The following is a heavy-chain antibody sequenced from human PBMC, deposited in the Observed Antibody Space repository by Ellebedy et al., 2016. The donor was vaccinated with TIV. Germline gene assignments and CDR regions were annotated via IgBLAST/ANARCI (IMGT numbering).Heavy chain of an antibody. CDR2: IYYSGST. CDR3: ARESSGSYFDY. V-gene: IGHV4-59*01. D-gene: IGHD1-26*01. Sequence: MPSETLSLTCTVSGGSISSYYWSWIRQRPGKGLEWIGYIYYSGSTNYNPSLKSRVTISVDTSKNQFSLKLRSVTAADTAVYYCARESSGSYFDYWGQGILVTVSS. CDR1: GGSISSYY. J-gene: IGHJ4*02.